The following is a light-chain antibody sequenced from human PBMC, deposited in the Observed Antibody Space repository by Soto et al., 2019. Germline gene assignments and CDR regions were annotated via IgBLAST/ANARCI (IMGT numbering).Light chain of an antibody. CDR3: SSYTGGSTYV. CDR2: DVS. CDR1: TSDIGGYKY. J-gene: IGLJ1*01. V-gene: IGLV2-14*01. Sequence: QSALTQPASLSGSPWQSITLFFPGTTSDIGGYKYVSGYPQHPGEAPKLMIYDVSNRPSGVPNRFSGSKSGNTATLTISGLHGEDEAEYYCSSYTGGSTYVFGTGTKFTVL.